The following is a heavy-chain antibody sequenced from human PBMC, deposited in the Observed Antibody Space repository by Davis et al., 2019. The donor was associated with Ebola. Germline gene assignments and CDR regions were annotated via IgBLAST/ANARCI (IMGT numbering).Heavy chain of an antibody. CDR1: GGSISSYY. V-gene: IGHV4-59*01. J-gene: IGHJ3*02. CDR2: IYYSGST. CDR3: ARGPPAFDI. Sequence: PGGSLRLSCTVSGGSISSYYWSWIRQPPGKGLEWIGYIYYSGSTNYNPSLKSRVTISVDTSKNQFSLKLSSVTAADTAVYYCARGPPAFDIWGQGTMVTVSS.